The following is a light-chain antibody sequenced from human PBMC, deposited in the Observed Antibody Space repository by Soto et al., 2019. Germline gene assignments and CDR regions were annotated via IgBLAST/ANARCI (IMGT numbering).Light chain of an antibody. V-gene: IGLV1-47*01. J-gene: IGLJ2*01. CDR2: RNN. CDR1: SSNIGSNY. CDR3: AAWDDRLSGHVV. Sequence: QSVLTQPPSASRTPGQRVTISCSGSSSNIGSNYVYWYQQLPGTAPKLLIYRNNQRPSGVPDRFSGSKSGTSASLAISGLRSEDEADYYCAAWDDRLSGHVVFGGGTKVTVL.